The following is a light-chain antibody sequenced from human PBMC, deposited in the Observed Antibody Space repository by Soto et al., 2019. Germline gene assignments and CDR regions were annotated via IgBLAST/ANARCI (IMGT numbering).Light chain of an antibody. CDR2: AAS. V-gene: IGKV1-12*01. CDR1: QGXDRW. Sequence: DIQMTQSPSSLSASVGDRVTITCRASQGXDRWLAWYQQKPGEAPKVLIYAASSLRSGVPSRFSGSGYGTDFSLTISSLQPEDLXTXXCXXSKXFPLTFGGGTKVEIK. J-gene: IGKJ4*01. CDR3: XXSKXFPLT.